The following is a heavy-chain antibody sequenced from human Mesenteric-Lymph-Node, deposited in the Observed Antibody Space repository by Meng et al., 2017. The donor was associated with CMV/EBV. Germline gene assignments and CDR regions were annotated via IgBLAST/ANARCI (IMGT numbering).Heavy chain of an antibody. CDR3: ASWSAANWFDP. Sequence: CSASSGSVSSYIRWSPVRQPPGMGLDWIGAIYHTGAPNYNPPLNSRVIISVDTSKHQFSLQVTSVTAADTAVYYCASWSAANWFDPWGQGTLVTVSS. J-gene: IGHJ5*02. D-gene: IGHD6-13*01. V-gene: IGHV4-4*02. CDR1: SGSVSSYIR. CDR2: IYHTGAP.